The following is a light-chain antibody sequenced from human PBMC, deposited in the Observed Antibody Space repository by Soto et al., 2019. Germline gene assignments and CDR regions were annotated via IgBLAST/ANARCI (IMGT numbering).Light chain of an antibody. Sequence: QSALTQPASVSGYPGQSITISCTGASSDVGAYNYVAWCQQHPGKGPKLLIYGVSNRPSGFSSRFSGSKSGNTASLTISWLRAEDEADYFCSSYTTSSTYVFGTGTKVTVL. CDR1: SSDVGAYNY. CDR3: SSYTTSSTYV. J-gene: IGLJ1*01. CDR2: GVS. V-gene: IGLV2-14*01.